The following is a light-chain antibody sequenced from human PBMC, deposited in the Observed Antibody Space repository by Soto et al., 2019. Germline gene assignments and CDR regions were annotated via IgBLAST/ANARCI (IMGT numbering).Light chain of an antibody. Sequence: IQMTQSPSSLSASVRDRVTITCRASQDIGNDLGWYQQKPGKAPNLLIYAASSLRSGVPSRFSGSGSGTHFTLTIHSLQAEDSSTYFCLQDYTYPWTFDKGTKVEIK. CDR2: AAS. CDR3: LQDYTYPWT. V-gene: IGKV1-6*02. CDR1: QDIGND. J-gene: IGKJ1*01.